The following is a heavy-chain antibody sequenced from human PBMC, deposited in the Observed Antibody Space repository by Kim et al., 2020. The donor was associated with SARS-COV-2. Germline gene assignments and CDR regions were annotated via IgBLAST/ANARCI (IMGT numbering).Heavy chain of an antibody. V-gene: IGHV3-23*01. D-gene: IGHD3-22*01. Sequence: DSVKCRFTISRDNSKNTLYLQMNSLRAEDTAVYYCAKPMDYSSGYYYFDYWGQGTLVTVSS. CDR3: AKPMDYSSGYYYFDY. J-gene: IGHJ4*02.